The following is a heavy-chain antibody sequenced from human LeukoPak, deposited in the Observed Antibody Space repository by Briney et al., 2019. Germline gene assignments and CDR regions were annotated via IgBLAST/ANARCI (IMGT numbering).Heavy chain of an antibody. Sequence: SQTLSLTCAISGGSVSSNSAAWNWIRRSPSRGLEWLGRTYYRSKWNNDYAVSVKSRITINPDTSKNQFSLQLNSVTPEDTAVYYCARSYVKIKAFDYWGQGTLVTVSS. CDR2: TYYRSKWNN. CDR1: GGSVSSNSAA. D-gene: IGHD3-16*01. CDR3: ARSYVKIKAFDY. J-gene: IGHJ4*02. V-gene: IGHV6-1*01.